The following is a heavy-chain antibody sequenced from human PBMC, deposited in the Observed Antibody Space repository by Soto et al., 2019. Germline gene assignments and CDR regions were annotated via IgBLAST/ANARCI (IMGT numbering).Heavy chain of an antibody. D-gene: IGHD6-6*01. CDR2: INHSGST. Sequence: SETLSLTCAVYGGSFSGYYWSWIRQPPGKGLEWIGEINHSGSTNYNPSLKSRVTISVDTSKNQFSLKLSSVTAADTAVYYCAREGSYSSSYXDYWGQGTLVTVSS. J-gene: IGHJ4*02. V-gene: IGHV4-34*01. CDR3: AREGSYSSSYXDY. CDR1: GGSFSGYY.